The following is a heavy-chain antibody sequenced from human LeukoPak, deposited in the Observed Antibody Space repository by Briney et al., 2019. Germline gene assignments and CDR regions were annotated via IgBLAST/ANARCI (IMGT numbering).Heavy chain of an antibody. Sequence: GGSLRLSCAASGFTYSSFDMNWVRQAPGKGLEWLSYITSSGSSIYNADSVKGRFTSSRDNAKNSLYLQMNSLRAEDTAVYYCARTEYDSTGYYTIDYWGQGTLVTVSS. CDR2: ITSSGSSI. CDR3: ARTEYDSTGYYTIDY. CDR1: GFTYSSFD. J-gene: IGHJ4*02. D-gene: IGHD3-22*01. V-gene: IGHV3-48*03.